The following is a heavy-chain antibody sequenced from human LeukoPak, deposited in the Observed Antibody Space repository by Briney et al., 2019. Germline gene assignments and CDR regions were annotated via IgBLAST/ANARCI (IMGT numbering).Heavy chain of an antibody. Sequence: GESLKISCKGSGYSFTSYWIGWVRQMPGKGLEWMGIIYPGDSDTRYSPSFQGQVTISADKSISTAYLQWSSLKASDTAMDYCARGPYDILTGYYNGWFDPWGQGTLVTVSS. CDR1: GYSFTSYW. CDR2: IYPGDSDT. V-gene: IGHV5-51*01. D-gene: IGHD3-9*01. CDR3: ARGPYDILTGYYNGWFDP. J-gene: IGHJ5*02.